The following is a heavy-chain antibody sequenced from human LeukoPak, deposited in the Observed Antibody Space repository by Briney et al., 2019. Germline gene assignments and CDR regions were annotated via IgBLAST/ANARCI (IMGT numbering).Heavy chain of an antibody. CDR1: GGSISSYY. V-gene: IGHV4-59*12. CDR2: IYYSGST. CDR3: ARTTEGGYAYDYFYYYYMDA. D-gene: IGHD5-18*01. Sequence: PSETLSLTCTVSGGSISSYYWSWIRQPPGKGLEWIGYIYYSGSTNYNPSLKSRVTISVDTSKNQFSLKLRSVTAADTAVYYCARTTEGGYAYDYFYYYYMDAWGKGTTVTISS. J-gene: IGHJ6*03.